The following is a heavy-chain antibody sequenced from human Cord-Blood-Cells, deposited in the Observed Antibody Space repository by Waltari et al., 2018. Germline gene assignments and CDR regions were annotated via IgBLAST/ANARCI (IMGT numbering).Heavy chain of an antibody. Sequence: QVTLRESGPALVKPTQTLTLTCTFSGFSLSTSGMCVSWISQPPGKGLEWLELIDGDDDKYYSTSLKTRITISKETSETQVVRTWPNMDPVETATYYCARIVGYSSSYYYYGMDVWGQGTTVTVSS. CDR1: GFSLSTSGMC. J-gene: IGHJ6*02. CDR3: ARIVGYSSSYYYYGMDV. CDR2: IDGDDDK. D-gene: IGHD6-6*01. V-gene: IGHV2-70*01.